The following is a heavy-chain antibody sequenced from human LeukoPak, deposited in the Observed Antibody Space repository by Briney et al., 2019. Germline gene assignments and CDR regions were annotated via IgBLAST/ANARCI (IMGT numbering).Heavy chain of an antibody. CDR3: ARGITMIWFDP. D-gene: IGHD3-22*01. CDR1: GGSISSYY. Sequence: SETLSLTCTVSGGSISSYYWSWIRQPPGKGLEWIGYIYYSGSTNYNPSLKSRVTISVDTSKNQFSLKLSSVTAADTAVYYCARGITMIWFDPWGQGTRVTVSS. J-gene: IGHJ5*02. V-gene: IGHV4-59*01. CDR2: IYYSGST.